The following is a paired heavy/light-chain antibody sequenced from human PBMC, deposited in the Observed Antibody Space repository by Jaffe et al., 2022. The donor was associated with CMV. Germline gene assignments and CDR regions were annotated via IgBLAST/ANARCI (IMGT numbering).Light chain of an antibody. CDR3: QQANSFGGT. Sequence: DIQMTQSPSSVSASVGDRVTITCRASQGISSWLAWYQQKPGKAPKLLIYAASSLQSGVPSRFSGSGSGTDFTLTISSLQPEDFATYYCQQANSFGGTFGQGTKVEIK. V-gene: IGKV1-12*01. CDR2: AAS. J-gene: IGKJ1*01. CDR1: QGISSW.
Heavy chain of an antibody. CDR3: TTSSHYDFWSGYYRGYYYYMDV. CDR1: GFTFSNAW. V-gene: IGHV3-15*01. CDR2: IKSKTDGGTT. J-gene: IGHJ6*03. D-gene: IGHD3-3*01. Sequence: EVQLVESGGGLVKPGGSLRLSCAASGFTFSNAWMSWVRQAPGKGLEWVGRIKSKTDGGTTDYAAPVKGRFTISRDDSKNTLYLQMNSLKTEDTAVYYCTTSSHYDFWSGYYRGYYYYMDVWGKGTTVTVSS.